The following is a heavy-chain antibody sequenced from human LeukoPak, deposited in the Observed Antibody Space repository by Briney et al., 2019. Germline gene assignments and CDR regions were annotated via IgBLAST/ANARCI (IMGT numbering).Heavy chain of an antibody. Sequence: SETLSLTCTVSGGSISSSSYYWGWIRQPPGKGLEWIGSIYYSGSTYYNPSLKSRVTISVDTSKNQFSLKLSSVTAADTAVYYCARLGQVDFWSGYYMDYWGQGTLVTVSS. J-gene: IGHJ4*02. CDR1: GGSISSSSYY. CDR3: ARLGQVDFWSGYYMDY. CDR2: IYYSGST. D-gene: IGHD3-3*01. V-gene: IGHV4-39*01.